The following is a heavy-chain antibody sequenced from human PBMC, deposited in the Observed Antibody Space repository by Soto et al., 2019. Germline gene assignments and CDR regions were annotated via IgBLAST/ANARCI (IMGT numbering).Heavy chain of an antibody. CDR3: ARGALGSSSSWFAFWFYP. V-gene: IGHV4-30-4*01. Sequence: QVQLQESGPGLVKPSQTLSLTCSVSGGSISSGDYYWSWLRQPPGQGLEWIVYIYSSGSTYYNPSLISRLTISGETCNNQFSLKLSSVTAAATAGYYCARGALGSSSSWFAFWFYPWGQGTLVTVSS. CDR1: GGSISSGDYY. CDR2: IYSSGST. J-gene: IGHJ5*02. D-gene: IGHD6-6*01.